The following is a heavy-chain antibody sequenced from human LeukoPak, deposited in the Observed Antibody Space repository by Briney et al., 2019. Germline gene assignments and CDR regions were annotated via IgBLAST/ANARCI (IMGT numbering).Heavy chain of an antibody. CDR3: AKDQGYSYYYLDY. V-gene: IGHV3-21*04. CDR2: ISSSSSYI. J-gene: IGHJ4*02. CDR1: GFTFSSYS. Sequence: AGGSLRLSCAASGFTFSSYSMNWVRQAPGKGLQWVSSISSSSSYIYYADSVKGRFTISRDNSKNTLYLQMSSLRAEDTAIYYCAKDQGYSYYYLDYWGQGTLVTVSS. D-gene: IGHD5-18*01.